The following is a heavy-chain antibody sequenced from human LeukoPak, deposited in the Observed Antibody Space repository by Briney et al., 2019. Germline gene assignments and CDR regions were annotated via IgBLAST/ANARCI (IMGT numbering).Heavy chain of an antibody. Sequence: GGSLRLSCAASGFSFSSYEMTWVRQAPGKGLEWLSYIGGGGSTYYADSVRGRFTISRDNFYNTVYLQMNSLRVEDTAIYYCAKDRRGGSYPFDSWGQGTLVTVSS. D-gene: IGHD1-26*01. CDR1: GFSFSSYE. CDR2: IGGGGST. J-gene: IGHJ4*02. CDR3: AKDRRGGSYPFDS. V-gene: IGHV3-23*01.